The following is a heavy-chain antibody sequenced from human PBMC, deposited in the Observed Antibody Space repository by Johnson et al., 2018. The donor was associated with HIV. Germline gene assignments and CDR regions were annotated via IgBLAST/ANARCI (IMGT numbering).Heavy chain of an antibody. Sequence: VQLVESGGGVVRPGGSLRLSCAASGFTFDDYGMSWVRQGPGKGLEWVSGLNWNGGSTGYADSLKGRFTIPRDNAKNSLYLQMNSLRAEDTALYYCARSVGYYDSSAYYYVDAFDIWGQGTMVTVSS. CDR2: LNWNGGST. D-gene: IGHD3-22*01. J-gene: IGHJ3*02. CDR3: ARSVGYYDSSAYYYVDAFDI. CDR1: GFTFDDYG. V-gene: IGHV3-20*04.